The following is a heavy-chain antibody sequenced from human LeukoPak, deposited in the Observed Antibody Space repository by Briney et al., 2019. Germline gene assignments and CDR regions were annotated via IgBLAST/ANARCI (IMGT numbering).Heavy chain of an antibody. J-gene: IGHJ4*02. D-gene: IGHD3-22*01. V-gene: IGHV3-30*02. CDR1: GFTFSTYG. Sequence: PGGSLRLSCAASGFTFSTYGMHWVRQAPGKGLEWVAFIRYDGSTKYYADSVKGRFTISRDNSKNTLYLQMNSLRAEDTAVYYCAEDSSGYYALPYFDYWGQGTLVTVSS. CDR3: AEDSSGYYALPYFDY. CDR2: IRYDGSTK.